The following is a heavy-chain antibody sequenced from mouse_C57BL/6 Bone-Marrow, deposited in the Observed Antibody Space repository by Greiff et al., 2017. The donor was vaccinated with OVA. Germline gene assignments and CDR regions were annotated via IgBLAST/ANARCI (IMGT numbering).Heavy chain of an antibody. V-gene: IGHV2-9-1*01. CDR2: IWTGGGT. CDR1: GFSLTSYA. D-gene: IGHD1-1*01. CDR3: ARKDYGSSSYWYFDV. Sequence: VKLMEPGPGLVAPSPSLSITCTASGFSLTSYAISWVRQPPGKGLEWLGVIWTGGGTNYNSALKSRLSIRNDNSKSQVFLKMNSLQTDDTARYYCARKDYGSSSYWYFDVWGTGTTVTVSS. J-gene: IGHJ1*03.